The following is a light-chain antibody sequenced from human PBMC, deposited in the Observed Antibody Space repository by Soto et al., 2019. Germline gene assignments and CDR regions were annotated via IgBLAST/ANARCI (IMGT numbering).Light chain of an antibody. Sequence: DIQMTQSPSSLSASVGDRVTITCRASQSISSYLHWYQQKPGKAPKLLIYAASSLQSGVPSRFSGSGSGTDFTLTIISMQPEDFATYYCQRSFSTPLTFGGGTKVEIK. CDR3: QRSFSTPLT. J-gene: IGKJ4*01. V-gene: IGKV1-39*01. CDR2: AAS. CDR1: QSISSY.